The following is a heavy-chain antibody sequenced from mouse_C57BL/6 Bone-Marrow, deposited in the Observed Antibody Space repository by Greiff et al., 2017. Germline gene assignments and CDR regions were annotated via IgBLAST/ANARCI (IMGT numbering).Heavy chain of an antibody. D-gene: IGHD2-4*01. CDR3: ARGMDYEDYFDY. V-gene: IGHV1-76*01. Sequence: VKLMESGAELVRPGASVKLSCKASGYTFTDYYINWVKQRPGQGLEWIARIYPGSGNTYYNEKFKGKATLTAEKSSSTAYMQLSSLTSEDSAVYFCARGMDYEDYFDYWGQGTTLTVSS. J-gene: IGHJ2*01. CDR2: IYPGSGNT. CDR1: GYTFTDYY.